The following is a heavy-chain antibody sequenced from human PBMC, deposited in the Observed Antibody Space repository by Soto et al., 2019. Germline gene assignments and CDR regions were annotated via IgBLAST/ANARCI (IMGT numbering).Heavy chain of an antibody. CDR3: ARGLLFWHGSGSNLFDP. V-gene: IGHV4-31*03. CDR2: IYYSGST. D-gene: IGHD3-10*01. J-gene: IGHJ5*02. Sequence: SETLSLTCTVSGGSISSGGYYWSWIRQHPGKGLEWIGYIYYSGSTYYNPSLKSRVTISVDTSKNQFSLKLSSVTAADTAVYYCARGLLFWHGSGSNLFDPCGQGTLVTVSS. CDR1: GGSISSGGYY.